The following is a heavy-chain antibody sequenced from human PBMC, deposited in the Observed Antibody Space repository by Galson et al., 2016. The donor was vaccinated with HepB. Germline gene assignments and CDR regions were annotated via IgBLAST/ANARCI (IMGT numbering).Heavy chain of an antibody. CDR3: ARGLVAAWEYLAY. V-gene: IGHV4-34*01. Sequence: SETLSLTCDVYGGPLTNAYWSWIRQPPGKGLEWIGEINHIGSTNYNPSLKSRLTISVDTSKNQFSLRLTSVTAADTAVYFCARGLVAAWEYLAYWGQGTLVIVSS. J-gene: IGHJ4*02. D-gene: IGHD2-8*02. CDR2: INHIGST. CDR1: GGPLTNAY.